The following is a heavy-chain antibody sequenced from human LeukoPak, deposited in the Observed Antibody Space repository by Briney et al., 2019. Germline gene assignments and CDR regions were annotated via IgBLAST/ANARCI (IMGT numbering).Heavy chain of an antibody. Sequence: GSLRLSCAASGFTFSSYWMSWVRQAPGKGLECVANIKEDGSEEYYVDSVKGRFSISRDNAKNSMYLQMNSLRAEDTAVYYCARDWLAGNPYHAFDLWGKGTMVTVSS. CDR3: ARDWLAGNPYHAFDL. J-gene: IGHJ3*01. CDR1: GFTFSSYW. V-gene: IGHV3-7*01. D-gene: IGHD5-12*01. CDR2: IKEDGSEE.